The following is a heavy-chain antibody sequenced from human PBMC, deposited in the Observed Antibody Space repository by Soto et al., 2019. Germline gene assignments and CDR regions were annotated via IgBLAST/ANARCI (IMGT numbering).Heavy chain of an antibody. CDR3: ANPRGGDYGHYYGMDV. CDR2: ISYDGSNK. CDR1: GFTFSSYG. D-gene: IGHD4-17*01. Sequence: GGSLRLSCAASGFTFSSYGMHRVRQAPGKGLEWVAVISYDGSNKYYADSVKGRFTISRDNSKNTLYLQMNSLRAEDTAVYYCANPRGGDYGHYYGMDVWGQGTTVTVSS. V-gene: IGHV3-30*18. J-gene: IGHJ6*02.